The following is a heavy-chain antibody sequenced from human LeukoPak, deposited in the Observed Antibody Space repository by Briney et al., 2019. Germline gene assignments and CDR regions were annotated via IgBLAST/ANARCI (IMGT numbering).Heavy chain of an antibody. CDR2: IWYDGSKK. J-gene: IGHJ4*02. CDR1: GFTFSVYG. Sequence: GGSLRLSCAASGFTFSVYGMHWVRQAPGKGLEWLAVIWYDGSKKQYADSVKGRFTISRDNSKNTLYLQMNSLRADDTAIYYCARSMPLSGYSGYDADYWGQGTLVTVSS. CDR3: ARSMPLSGYSGYDADY. D-gene: IGHD5-12*01. V-gene: IGHV3-33*01.